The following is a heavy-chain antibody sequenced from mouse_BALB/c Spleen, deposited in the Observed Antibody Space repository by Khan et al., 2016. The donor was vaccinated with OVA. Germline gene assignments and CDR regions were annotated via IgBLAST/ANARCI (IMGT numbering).Heavy chain of an antibody. Sequence: VQLKQSGPELVKPGASVKMSCTASGYTFTSYVMHWVKQKPGQGLEWIGYINPYNDGTKYNAKFKGKATLTSDKSSSTAYMELSSLTSEDSAVYYRASRDYFGSSSVAYWGQGTLVTVSA. D-gene: IGHD1-1*01. CDR1: GYTFTSYV. CDR3: ASRDYFGSSSVAY. V-gene: IGHV1S136*01. J-gene: IGHJ3*01. CDR2: INPYNDGT.